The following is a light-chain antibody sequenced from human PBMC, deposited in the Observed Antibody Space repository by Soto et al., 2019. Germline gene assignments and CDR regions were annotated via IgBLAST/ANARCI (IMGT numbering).Light chain of an antibody. J-gene: IGKJ1*01. CDR1: QSVSSN. CDR2: GAS. Sequence: EIVMTQSPATLSVSPGERATLSCRASQSVSSNLAWYQQKPGQAPRLLIYGASTRATGIPTRFSGRGSGTEFTLTISSLQSEDFAVYYCQHHNNWPRTFGQGTKVEIK. V-gene: IGKV3-15*01. CDR3: QHHNNWPRT.